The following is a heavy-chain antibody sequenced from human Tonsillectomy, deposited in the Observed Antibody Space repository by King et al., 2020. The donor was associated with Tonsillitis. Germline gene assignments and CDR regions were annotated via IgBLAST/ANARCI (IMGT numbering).Heavy chain of an antibody. V-gene: IGHV3-7*04. CDR1: GFIFSRYW. Sequence: EVQLVESGGGLVQPGGSLRLSCAVSGFIFSRYWMNWVRQAPGKGLEWVANIKQDGSEKYYVDSVKGRFTISRDNAKNSLYLQMNSLRAEDTAVYYCARGATYHYDSSGYYYGVSERSGMGVWGQGTTVTVSS. CDR3: ARGATYHYDSSGYYYGVSERSGMGV. D-gene: IGHD3-22*01. CDR2: IKQDGSEK. J-gene: IGHJ6*02.